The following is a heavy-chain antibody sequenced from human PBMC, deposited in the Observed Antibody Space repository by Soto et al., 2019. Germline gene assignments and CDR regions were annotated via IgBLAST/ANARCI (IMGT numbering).Heavy chain of an antibody. J-gene: IGHJ5*02. Sequence: PAETLSLTGTVSCGSISPYYWSWIRQPPGNGLYCVGYIYYGVTSIXXPSLKSRXXISLETSKSHXSLRLTSVTAAYTASYYSARLGASYRSTDPWRPALLVTVFS. V-gene: IGHV4-59*08. CDR1: CGSISPYY. CDR2: IYYGVTS. CDR3: ARLGASYRSTDP. D-gene: IGHD4-4*01.